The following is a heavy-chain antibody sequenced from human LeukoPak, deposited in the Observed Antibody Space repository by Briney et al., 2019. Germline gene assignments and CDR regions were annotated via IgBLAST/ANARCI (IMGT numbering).Heavy chain of an antibody. D-gene: IGHD1-1*01. Sequence: ASVKVSCKASGGTFSSYAFCWVRKAPGQGLEWMGRIIPILCIANYAQNFQGRVTITADKSTSTAYMELSSLRSEDTAVYYCARAQLQLRPHFDYVGQGTLVTVSS. V-gene: IGHV1-69*04. CDR2: IIPILCIA. J-gene: IGHJ4*02. CDR3: ARAQLQLRPHFDY. CDR1: GGTFSSYA.